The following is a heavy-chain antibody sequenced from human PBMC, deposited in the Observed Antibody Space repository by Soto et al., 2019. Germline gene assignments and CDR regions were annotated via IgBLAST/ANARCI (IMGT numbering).Heavy chain of an antibody. CDR1: GYTFTSYY. CDR2: INPSCGST. CDR3: ARGWWSDAFDI. D-gene: IGHD2-15*01. J-gene: IGHJ3*02. Sequence: ASVQVSCKASGYTFTSYYMHWVRQAPGQGLEWMGIINPSCGSTSYAQKFQGRVTMTRDTSTSTVYMELSSLRSEDTAVYYCARGWWSDAFDIWGQGIMVTVSS. V-gene: IGHV1-46*01.